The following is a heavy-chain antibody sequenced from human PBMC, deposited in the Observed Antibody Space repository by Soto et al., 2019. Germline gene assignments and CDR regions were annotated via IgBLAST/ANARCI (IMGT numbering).Heavy chain of an antibody. D-gene: IGHD3-9*01. CDR1: GGTFNNYG. Sequence: QVQLVQSGAEVKKPGSSVKVSCKASGGTFNNYGMGWVRQAPGQGLEWMGGIIPMIGRTNYAQKFQGRLTLTVDASRSTAYMELRSLRSDDTAVYYCASWDYDVLTGYSYDDWGQGTLVTVSS. CDR2: IIPMIGRT. V-gene: IGHV1-69*01. J-gene: IGHJ4*02. CDR3: ASWDYDVLTGYSYDD.